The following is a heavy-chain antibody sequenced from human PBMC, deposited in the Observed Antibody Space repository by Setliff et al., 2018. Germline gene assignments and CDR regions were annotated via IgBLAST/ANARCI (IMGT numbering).Heavy chain of an antibody. CDR2: IGHTGST. J-gene: IGHJ4*02. CDR1: GGSISTTDYY. V-gene: IGHV4-39*07. Sequence: PSETLSLTCTVSGGSISTTDYYWGWIRQPPGTGLEWVGNIGHTGSTNYNPSLKSRVTISMDTSKNQFSLKVSSVTAADTAVYYCARSFSRREKFLLDYWGQGALVTVSS. CDR3: ARSFSRREKFLLDY.